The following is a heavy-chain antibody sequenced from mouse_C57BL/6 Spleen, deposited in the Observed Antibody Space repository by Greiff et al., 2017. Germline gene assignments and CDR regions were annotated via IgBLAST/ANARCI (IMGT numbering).Heavy chain of an antibody. V-gene: IGHV5-9-1*02. CDR2: ISSGGDYI. D-gene: IGHD5-1*01. CDR1: GFTFSSYA. CDR3: TRDRTRVPGWFEY. Sequence: EVMLVESGEGLVKPGGSLKLSCAASGFTFSSYAMSWVRQTPEKRLEWVAYISSGGDYIYYADTVKGRFTIARDNARNTLYLQMSSLKSEDAAMYYCTRDRTRVPGWFEYWGQGTLVTVSA. J-gene: IGHJ3*01.